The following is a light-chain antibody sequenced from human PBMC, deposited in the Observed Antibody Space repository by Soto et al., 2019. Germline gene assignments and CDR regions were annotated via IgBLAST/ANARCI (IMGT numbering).Light chain of an antibody. CDR3: QQYDNLPIT. Sequence: DIQMTQSPSSLSASVGDRVTITCQASQDISKYLNWYQHKPGEPPKLLIYDASNLETRVPSRFSGSGSGTDFTFTISSLQPEDFATYYCQQYDNLPITFGGGTKVDIK. V-gene: IGKV1-33*01. CDR2: DAS. J-gene: IGKJ4*01. CDR1: QDISKY.